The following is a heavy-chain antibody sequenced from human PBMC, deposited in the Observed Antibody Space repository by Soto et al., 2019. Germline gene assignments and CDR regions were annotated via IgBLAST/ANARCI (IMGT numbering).Heavy chain of an antibody. Sequence: SETLSLTCTVSGDSITDYYWSWIRESPGKGLEWIAYTHHTGTASYNPSLKSRVTISVDTSKSQFSLRLSSVTAADTAVYFCARYSVATIRFFDYWGQGTLVTVSS. D-gene: IGHD5-12*01. CDR1: GDSITDYY. CDR2: THHTGTA. CDR3: ARYSVATIRFFDY. J-gene: IGHJ4*02. V-gene: IGHV4-59*01.